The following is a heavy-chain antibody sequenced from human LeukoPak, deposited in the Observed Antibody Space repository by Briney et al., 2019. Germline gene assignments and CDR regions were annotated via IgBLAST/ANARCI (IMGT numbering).Heavy chain of an antibody. CDR1: GGTFSSYA. Sequence: SVKVSCKASGGTFSSYAISWVRQAPGQGLEWMGRIIPIFGIANYAQKFQGRVTITADKSTSTAYMELSSLRSEDTAVYYCARDDRGYSYGDWYFDLWGRGTLVTVSS. CDR3: ARDDRGYSYGDWYFDL. J-gene: IGHJ2*01. D-gene: IGHD5-18*01. V-gene: IGHV1-69*04. CDR2: IIPIFGIA.